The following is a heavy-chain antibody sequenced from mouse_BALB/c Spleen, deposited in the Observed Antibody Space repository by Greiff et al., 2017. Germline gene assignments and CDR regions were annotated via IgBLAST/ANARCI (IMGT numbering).Heavy chain of an antibody. J-gene: IGHJ4*01. Sequence: QVQLQQPGAELVKPGASVKLSCKASGYTFTSYWMHWVKQRPGQGLEWIGEIDPYDSYTNYNQKFKGKATLTVDKSSSTAYMQLSSLTSEDSAVYYCARRRRYYAMDYWGQGTSVTVAS. CDR3: ARRRRYYAMDY. V-gene: IGHV1-69*02. CDR1: GYTFTSYW. CDR2: IDPYDSYT.